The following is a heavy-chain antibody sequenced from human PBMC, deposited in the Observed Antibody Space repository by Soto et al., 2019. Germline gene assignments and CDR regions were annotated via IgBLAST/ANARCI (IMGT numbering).Heavy chain of an antibody. CDR3: ARGRIVVVPAAILPFYYYGMDV. J-gene: IGHJ6*02. V-gene: IGHV1-69*06. CDR2: IIPIFGTA. CDR1: GGTFSSHA. D-gene: IGHD2-2*01. Sequence: SVKVSCKASGGTFSSHAISWVRQAPGQGLEWMGGIIPIFGTANYAQKFQGRVTITADKSTSTAYMELSSLRSEDTAVYYCARGRIVVVPAAILPFYYYGMDVWGQGTTVTVSS.